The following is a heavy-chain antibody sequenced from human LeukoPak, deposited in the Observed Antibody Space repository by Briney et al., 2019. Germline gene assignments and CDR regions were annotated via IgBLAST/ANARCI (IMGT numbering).Heavy chain of an antibody. V-gene: IGHV3-23*01. J-gene: IGHJ4*02. CDR2: ISGSGGIT. CDR3: AKLGSSWYYFDY. D-gene: IGHD6-13*01. Sequence: GGSLRLACAASGFTFSSYDMTWVRKAPGKGLKWVSDISGSGGITNYADSVKGRFIISRDSSKETLDLQMNSLRVEDTAVYYCAKLGSSWYYFDYWGQGTLVTVSS. CDR1: GFTFSSYD.